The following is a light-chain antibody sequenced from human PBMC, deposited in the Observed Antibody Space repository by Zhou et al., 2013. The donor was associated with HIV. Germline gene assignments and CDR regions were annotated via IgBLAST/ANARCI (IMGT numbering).Light chain of an antibody. Sequence: EIVLTQSPATLSLSPGERATLSCRASQSVSTDLAWYQQKPGQAPRLLIYDASNRATDIPARFSGSGSGTDFTLTISRLEPEDFAVYYCQQYGSSPLLTFGPGTKVDIK. CDR3: QQYGSSPLLT. J-gene: IGKJ3*01. CDR2: DAS. V-gene: IGKV3-20*01. CDR1: QSVSTD.